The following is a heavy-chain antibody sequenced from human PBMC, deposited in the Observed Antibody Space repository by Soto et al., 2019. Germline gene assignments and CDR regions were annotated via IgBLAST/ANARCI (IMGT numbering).Heavy chain of an antibody. CDR3: ARDAVVTVDY. Sequence: GGSLRLSCAASGFTFSSYGMHWVRQAPGKGLEWVAVIWYDGSNKYYADSVKGRFTISRDNAKNSLYLQMNSLRAEDTAVYYCARDAVVTVDYWGQGTLVTVSS. CDR1: GFTFSSYG. J-gene: IGHJ4*02. CDR2: IWYDGSNK. D-gene: IGHD3-22*01. V-gene: IGHV3-33*01.